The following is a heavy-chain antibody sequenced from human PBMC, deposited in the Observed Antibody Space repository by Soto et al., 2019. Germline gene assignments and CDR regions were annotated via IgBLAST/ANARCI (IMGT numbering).Heavy chain of an antibody. CDR1: GYTFTTHA. CDR3: ARGKGREENSYYCGLDI. Sequence: SVKVSCKASGYTFTTHAMHWVRQAPGQSLEWMGWINGGTGQTKHSQRFQGRVNITRDASASTAYMELSSLRSEDTAVYYCARGKGREENSYYCGLDIWGKGPRVPVS. J-gene: IGHJ6*04. D-gene: IGHD3-10*01. V-gene: IGHV1-3*01. CDR2: INGGTGQT.